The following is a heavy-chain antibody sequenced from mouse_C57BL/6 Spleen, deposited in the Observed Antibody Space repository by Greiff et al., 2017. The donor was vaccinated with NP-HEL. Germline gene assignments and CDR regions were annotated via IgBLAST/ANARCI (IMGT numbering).Heavy chain of an antibody. CDR1: GFTFSSYA. Sequence: EVKVVESGEGLVKPGGSLKLSCAASGFTFSSYAMSWVRQTPEKRLEWVAYISSGGDYIYYADTVKGRFTISRDNARNTLYLQMSSLKSEDTAMYYCTREHGYVYYYAMDYWGQGTSVTVSS. D-gene: IGHD2-2*01. V-gene: IGHV5-9-1*02. CDR3: TREHGYVYYYAMDY. J-gene: IGHJ4*01. CDR2: ISSGGDYI.